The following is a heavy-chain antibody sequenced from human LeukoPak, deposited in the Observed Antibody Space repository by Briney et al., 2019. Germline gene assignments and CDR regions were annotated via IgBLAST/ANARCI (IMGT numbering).Heavy chain of an antibody. CDR1: GFTFSDYY. CDR3: ARDPDPVGYCSSTSCYDRIDYFDY. V-gene: IGHV3-11*04. D-gene: IGHD2-2*01. J-gene: IGHJ4*02. Sequence: GGSLRLSCAASGFTFSDYYMSWIRQAPGKGLEWVSYISSSGSTIYYADSVKGRFTISRDNAKNSLYLQMSSLRAEDTAVYYCARDPDPVGYCSSTSCYDRIDYFDYWGQGTLVTVSS. CDR2: ISSSGSTI.